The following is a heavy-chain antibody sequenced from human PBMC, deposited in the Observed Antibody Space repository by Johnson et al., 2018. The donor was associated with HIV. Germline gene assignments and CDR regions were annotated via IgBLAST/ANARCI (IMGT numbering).Heavy chain of an antibody. Sequence: VTLVESGGGLIQPGGSLRLSCAASGFAFSSYAMTWIRQAPGKGLEWVSAISGSGGSTYYADSVKGRFTISRDNSKNTLYLQMGSLRAEDMAVYYCARDEPTDDAFDIWGQGTMVTVSS. V-gene: IGHV3-23*04. CDR2: ISGSGGST. J-gene: IGHJ3*02. CDR1: GFAFSSYA. CDR3: ARDEPTDDAFDI.